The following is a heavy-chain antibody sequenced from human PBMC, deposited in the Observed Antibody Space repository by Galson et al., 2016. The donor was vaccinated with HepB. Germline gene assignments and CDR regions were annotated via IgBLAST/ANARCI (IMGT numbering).Heavy chain of an antibody. D-gene: IGHD2-2*01. CDR3: ARYCSSTSCRYSGLYDRWFDP. V-gene: IGHV1-69*06. CDR1: GYTFTSYG. Sequence: SVKVSCKASGYTFTSYGISWARQAPGQGLEWMGGIIPIFGTTNYAQKLQGRVTLTADRSTSTAYMELSSLRSEDTAVYYCARYCSSTSCRYSGLYDRWFDPWGQGTLVTVSS. CDR2: IIPIFGTT. J-gene: IGHJ5*02.